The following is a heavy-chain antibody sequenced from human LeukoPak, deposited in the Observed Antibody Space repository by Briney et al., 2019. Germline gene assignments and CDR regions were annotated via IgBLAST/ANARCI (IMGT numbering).Heavy chain of an antibody. Sequence: PGGSLRLSCAASGFSFSNYAMSWVRQAPGKGLEWVSAISGSGGSTYYADSVKGRFTISRDNSKNTLYLQMNSLRAEDTAVYYCAKVGYYDSSGYYNHWGQGTLVTVSS. J-gene: IGHJ5*02. D-gene: IGHD3-22*01. CDR1: GFSFSNYA. V-gene: IGHV3-23*01. CDR3: AKVGYYDSSGYYNH. CDR2: ISGSGGST.